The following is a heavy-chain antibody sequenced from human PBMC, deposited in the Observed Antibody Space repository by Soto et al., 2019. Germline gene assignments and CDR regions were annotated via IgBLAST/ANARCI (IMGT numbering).Heavy chain of an antibody. D-gene: IGHD1-1*01. J-gene: IGHJ3*02. CDR2: ISYSGST. CDR1: GGSISSEGFY. V-gene: IGHV4-31*03. CDR3: ARDQLAIPPLTNVGTFDI. Sequence: SLTCTVSGGSISSEGFYWSWIRQYPGKGLEWIGYISYSGSTYYNPSLKSRVSISIDPSKKQFSLIMTSVTAADTALYYCARDQLAIPPLTNVGTFDIWGPGTMVTVSS.